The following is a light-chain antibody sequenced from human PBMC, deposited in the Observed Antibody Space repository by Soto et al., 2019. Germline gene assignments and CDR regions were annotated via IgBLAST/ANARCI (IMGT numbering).Light chain of an antibody. J-gene: IGKJ1*01. Sequence: DIHRTQSPSTLSASVGDRVTITCRASQSISICLAWYQQKPGKAPNLLIYKTSSLEPGVPSRFSGSGSGTEFTLTISSLQPEDFATYYCRHYNDYSWTFGQGTKVEVK. CDR1: QSISIC. CDR3: RHYNDYSWT. CDR2: KTS. V-gene: IGKV1-5*03.